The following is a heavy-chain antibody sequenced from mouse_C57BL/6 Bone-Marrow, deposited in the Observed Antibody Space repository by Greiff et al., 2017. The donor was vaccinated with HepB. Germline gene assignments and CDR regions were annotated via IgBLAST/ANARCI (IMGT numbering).Heavy chain of an antibody. Sequence: VKLVESGPELVKPGASVKLSCKASGYTFTSYDINWVKQRPGQGLEWIGWIYPRDGSTKYNEKFKGKATLTVDTSSSTAYMELHSLTSEDSAVYFCARSPSSSGYDYWGQGTTLTVSS. CDR3: ARSPSSSGYDY. CDR2: IYPRDGST. CDR1: GYTFTSYD. V-gene: IGHV1-85*01. J-gene: IGHJ2*01. D-gene: IGHD3-2*02.